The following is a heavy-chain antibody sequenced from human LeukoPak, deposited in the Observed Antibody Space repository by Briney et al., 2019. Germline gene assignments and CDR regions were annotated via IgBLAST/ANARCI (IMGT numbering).Heavy chain of an antibody. J-gene: IGHJ5*02. CDR1: GGSISSYY. D-gene: IGHD2-15*01. V-gene: IGHV4-59*01. Sequence: SETLSLTCTVSGGSISSYYWSWIRQPPGKGLEWIGCIYYSGSTNYNPSLKSRVTISVDTSKNQFSLKLSSVTAADTAVYYCARCSGGSCEQGWFDPWGQGTLVTVSS. CDR3: ARCSGGSCEQGWFDP. CDR2: IYYSGST.